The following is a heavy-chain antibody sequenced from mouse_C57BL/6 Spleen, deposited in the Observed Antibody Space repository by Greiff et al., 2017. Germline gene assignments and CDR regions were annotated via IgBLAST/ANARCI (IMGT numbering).Heavy chain of an antibody. D-gene: IGHD1-1*01. Sequence: EVQLQQSGPVLVKPGASVKMSCKASGYTFTDYYMNWVKQSHGKSLEWIGVINPYNGGTSYNQKFKGKATLTVDKSSSTAYMELNSLTSEDSAVYYCAREGDYYGSSLYWYFDVWGTGTTVTVSS. V-gene: IGHV1-19*01. J-gene: IGHJ1*03. CDR3: AREGDYYGSSLYWYFDV. CDR2: INPYNGGT. CDR1: GYTFTDYY.